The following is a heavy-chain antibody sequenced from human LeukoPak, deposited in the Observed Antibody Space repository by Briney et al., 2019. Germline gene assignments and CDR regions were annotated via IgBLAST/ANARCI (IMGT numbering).Heavy chain of an antibody. CDR3: ARHFHYYDSSGMGYYYYYYMDV. J-gene: IGHJ6*03. V-gene: IGHV4-39*01. CDR2: IYYSEST. D-gene: IGHD3-22*01. Sequence: SETLSLTCTVSGGSISSSSYYWGWIRQPPGKGLEWIGSIYYSESTYYNPSLKSRVTISVDTSKNQFSLKLSSVTAADTAVYYCARHFHYYDSSGMGYYYYYYMDVWGKGTTVTISS. CDR1: GGSISSSSYY.